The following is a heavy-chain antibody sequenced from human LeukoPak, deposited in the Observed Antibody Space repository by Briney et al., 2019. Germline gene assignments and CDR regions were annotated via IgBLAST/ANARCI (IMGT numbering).Heavy chain of an antibody. CDR1: GFTFSSYA. D-gene: IGHD3-10*01. CDR3: ARDLSRGDAFDI. V-gene: IGHV3-30-3*01. CDR2: ISYDGSNK. J-gene: IGHJ3*02. Sequence: GGSLRLSCAASGFTFSSYAMHWVRQAPGKGLEWVAVISYDGSNKYYADSVKGRFTISRDNAKNSLYLQMNSLRAEDMALYYCARDLSRGDAFDIWGQGTMVTVSS.